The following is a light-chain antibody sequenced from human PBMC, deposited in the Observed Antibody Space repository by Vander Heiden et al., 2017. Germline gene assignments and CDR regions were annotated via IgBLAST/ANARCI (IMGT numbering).Light chain of an antibody. CDR1: KLGEKY. CDR3: QAWDSSTVV. J-gene: IGLJ2*01. V-gene: IGLV3-1*01. CDR2: EDT. Sequence: SYELTQPPSVSVSPGQTASITCSGDKLGEKYACWYQHKPGQSPVVVIYEDTKRPSGIPERFSSSNSGNTATLTISGTQAMDEADYYCQAWDSSTVVFGGGTKMTVL.